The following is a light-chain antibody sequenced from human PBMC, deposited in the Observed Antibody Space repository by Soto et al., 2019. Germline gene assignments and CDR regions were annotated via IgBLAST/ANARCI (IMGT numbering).Light chain of an antibody. J-gene: IGKJ1*01. CDR3: QQYTDWPLT. V-gene: IGKV3-20*01. Sequence: EVVMTQSPATLSVSPGERATLSCRASQSVTSNYLAWYQQKPGQAPRLLIYGVSSRATGVPDRFSGSGSGTDFTLTISRLEPEDFAAYYCQQYTDWPLTFGQGTKVEVK. CDR2: GVS. CDR1: QSVTSNY.